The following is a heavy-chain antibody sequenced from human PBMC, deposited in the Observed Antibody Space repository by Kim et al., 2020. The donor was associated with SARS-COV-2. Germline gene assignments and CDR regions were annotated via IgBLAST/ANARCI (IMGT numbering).Heavy chain of an antibody. CDR3: ARARVYSSSWFGRDVVTAPGHFDY. CDR1: GFTFSSYA. Sequence: GGSLRLSCAASGFTFSSYAMHWVRQAPGKGLEWVAVISYDGSNKYYADSVKGRFTISRDNSKNTLYLQMNSLRAEDTAVYYCARARVYSSSWFGRDVVTAPGHFDYWGQGTLVTVSS. J-gene: IGHJ4*02. V-gene: IGHV3-30-3*01. D-gene: IGHD6-13*01. CDR2: ISYDGSNK.